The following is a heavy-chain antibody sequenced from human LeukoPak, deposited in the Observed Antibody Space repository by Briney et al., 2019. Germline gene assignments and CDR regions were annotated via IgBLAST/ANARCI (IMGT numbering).Heavy chain of an antibody. J-gene: IGHJ6*03. Sequence: GASVKVSCKASGGTFSSYAISWVRQAPGQGLEWMGGIIPIFGTANYAQKFQGRVTITADESTSTAYMELSSLRSEDTAVYYCARSSIAARTGYYYYYMDVWGKGTTVTVSS. D-gene: IGHD6-6*01. V-gene: IGHV1-69*13. CDR2: IIPIFGTA. CDR3: ARSSIAARTGYYYYYMDV. CDR1: GGTFSSYA.